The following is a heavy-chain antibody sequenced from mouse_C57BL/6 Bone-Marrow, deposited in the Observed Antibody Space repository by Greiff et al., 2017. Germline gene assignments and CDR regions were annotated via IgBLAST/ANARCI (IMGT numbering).Heavy chain of an antibody. V-gene: IGHV1-39*01. CDR1: GYSFTDYN. CDR2: INPNYGTT. Sequence: EVKLMESGPELVKPGASVKISCKASGYSFTDYNMNWVKQSNGKSLEWIGVINPNYGTTSYNQKFKGKATLTVDQSSSTAYMQLNSLTSEDSAVYYCARGYDYDYATDYWGQGTSVTVSS. J-gene: IGHJ4*01. D-gene: IGHD2-4*01. CDR3: ARGYDYDYATDY.